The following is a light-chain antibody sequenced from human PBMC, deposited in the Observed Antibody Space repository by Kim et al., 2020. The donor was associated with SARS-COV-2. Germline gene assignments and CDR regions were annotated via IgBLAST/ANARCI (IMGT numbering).Light chain of an antibody. CDR3: QVWDRARDQWV. CDR2: FDS. V-gene: IGLV3-21*01. CDR1: NIGTKS. J-gene: IGLJ3*02. Sequence: SYELTQPPSLSVAPGKTATITCGGNNIGTKSVHWYQQKPGQAPILVIFFDSDRPSVIPERFSGSNSGNTAALTISRVEAGDEADYFCQVWDRARDQWVFG.